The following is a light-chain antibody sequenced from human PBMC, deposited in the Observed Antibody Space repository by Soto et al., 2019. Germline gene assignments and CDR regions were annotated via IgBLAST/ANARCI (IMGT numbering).Light chain of an antibody. Sequence: EIVMTQSPATLSVSPGESATLSCRASESVSGNLAWYQQKPGQAPRLLIYGASTRATGIPARFSGSGSGTEFTLTISSLQSEDFAVYYCQQYNNWPPLTFGGGTKVEIK. CDR1: ESVSGN. CDR2: GAS. CDR3: QQYNNWPPLT. V-gene: IGKV3-15*01. J-gene: IGKJ4*01.